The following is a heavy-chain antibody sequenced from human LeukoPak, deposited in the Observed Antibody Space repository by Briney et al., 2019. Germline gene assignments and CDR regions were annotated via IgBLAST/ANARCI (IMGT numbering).Heavy chain of an antibody. V-gene: IGHV3-74*01. J-gene: IGHJ3*02. D-gene: IGHD3-9*01. CDR3: ARDYYDILTGYSAGGSDAFDI. CDR2: INSDGSST. Sequence: AGGSLRLSCAASGFTSSSYWMHWVRQAPGKGLVWVSRINSDGSSTSYADSVKGRFTISRDNAKNTLYLQMNSLRAEDTAVYYCARDYYDILTGYSAGGSDAFDIWGQGTMVTVSS. CDR1: GFTSSSYW.